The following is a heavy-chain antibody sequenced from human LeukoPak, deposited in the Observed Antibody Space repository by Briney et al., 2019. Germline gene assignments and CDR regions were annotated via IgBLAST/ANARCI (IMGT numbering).Heavy chain of an antibody. CDR3: ARDQLWFGEYGPYYYGMDV. D-gene: IGHD3-10*01. J-gene: IGHJ6*02. CDR1: GGSISSYY. Sequence: SETLSLTCTVSGGSISSYYWSWIRQPAGKGLEWIGRIYTSGSTNYNPSLKGRVTMSVDTSKNQFSLKLSSVTAADTAVYYCARDQLWFGEYGPYYYGMDVWGQGTTVTVSS. V-gene: IGHV4-4*07. CDR2: IYTSGST.